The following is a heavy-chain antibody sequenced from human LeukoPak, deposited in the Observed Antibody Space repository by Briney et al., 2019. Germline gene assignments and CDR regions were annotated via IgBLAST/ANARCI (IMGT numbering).Heavy chain of an antibody. J-gene: IGHJ4*02. CDR1: GFTVRTNY. CDR2: IYNDGTT. V-gene: IGHV3-66*04. Sequence: GGSLRLSCAASGFTVRTNYMSWVRQAPGKGLEWVSLIYNDGTTHYADSVRGRFTISRDNSKNMVYLQMNSLRAEDTALYFCARRDYSNYSYDYWGQGTLVTVSS. CDR3: ARRDYSNYSYDY. D-gene: IGHD4-11*01.